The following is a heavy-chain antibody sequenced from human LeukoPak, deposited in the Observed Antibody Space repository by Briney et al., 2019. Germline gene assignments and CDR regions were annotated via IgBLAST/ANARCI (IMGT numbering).Heavy chain of an antibody. Sequence: PSETLSLTCTVSGGSISSYYWSWIRQPPGKGLEWIGYIYYSGSTNYNPSLKSRVTISVDTSKNQFSPKLSSVTAADTAVYYCARDGQYYDFWSGYQYYGMDVWGQGTTVTVSS. D-gene: IGHD3-3*01. CDR3: ARDGQYYDFWSGYQYYGMDV. J-gene: IGHJ6*02. CDR1: GGSISSYY. V-gene: IGHV4-59*01. CDR2: IYYSGST.